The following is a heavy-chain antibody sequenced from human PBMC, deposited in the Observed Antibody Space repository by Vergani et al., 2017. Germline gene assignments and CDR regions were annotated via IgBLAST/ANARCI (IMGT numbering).Heavy chain of an antibody. CDR1: GFTFSTYA. Sequence: EVQLLESGGSLKQPGGSVRLSCAASGFTFSTYAMHWVRQAPGKGLEWVSALTGGGGSTYYADSFKGRFIISRDNSRDTLYLLMNSLRPEDPATYYCVKDAGSYENFFDSWGKGTLVTVSS. CDR3: VKDAGSYENFFDS. V-gene: IGHV3-23*01. D-gene: IGHD1-26*01. J-gene: IGHJ4*02. CDR2: LTGGGGST.